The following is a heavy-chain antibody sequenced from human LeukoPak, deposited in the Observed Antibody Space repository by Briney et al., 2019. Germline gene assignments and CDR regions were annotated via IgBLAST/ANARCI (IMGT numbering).Heavy chain of an antibody. CDR3: ARTYYDFWSGYYYSDY. CDR1: GGSISSGDYY. D-gene: IGHD3-3*01. V-gene: IGHV4-30-4*01. CDR2: IYYSGST. J-gene: IGHJ4*02. Sequence: PSQTLSLTCTVSGGSISSGDYYWSWIRQPPGKGLEWIGYIYYSGSTYYNPSLKSRVTISVDTSKNQFSLKLSSVTAADTAVYYCARTYYDFWSGYYYSDYWGQGTLVTVSS.